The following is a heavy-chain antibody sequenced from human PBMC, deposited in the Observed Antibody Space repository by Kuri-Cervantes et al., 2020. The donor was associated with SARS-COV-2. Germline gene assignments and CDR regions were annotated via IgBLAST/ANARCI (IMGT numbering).Heavy chain of an antibody. CDR3: AREVYGDYAYDY. V-gene: IGHV4-34*01. J-gene: IGHJ4*02. Sequence: SETLSLTCAVHDESFSGYYWSWIRQPPGKGLEWIGEISHIGSTNYNPSLKSRLTISVDTSKNQFSLKLSSVTAADTAVYYCAREVYGDYAYDYWGQGTLVTVSS. CDR2: ISHIGST. D-gene: IGHD4-17*01. CDR1: DESFSGYY.